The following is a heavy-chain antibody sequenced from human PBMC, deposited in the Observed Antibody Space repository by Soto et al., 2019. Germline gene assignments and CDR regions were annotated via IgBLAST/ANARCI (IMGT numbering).Heavy chain of an antibody. CDR2: TYYRSKWYN. J-gene: IGHJ5*02. CDR3: ARETINYDFWSGPGGNWFDP. CDR1: GDSVSSNSAA. D-gene: IGHD3-3*01. V-gene: IGHV6-1*01. Sequence: PSQTLSLTCAISGDSVSSNSAAWNWIRRSPSRGLEWLGRTYYRSKWYNDYAVSVKSRITINPDTSKNQFSLQLNSVTPEDTAVYYCARETINYDFWSGPGGNWFDPWGQGTLVTVSS.